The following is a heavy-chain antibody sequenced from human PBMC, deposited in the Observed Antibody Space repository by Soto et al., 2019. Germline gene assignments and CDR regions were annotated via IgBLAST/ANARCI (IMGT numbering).Heavy chain of an antibody. V-gene: IGHV6-1*01. CDR3: AKEVAARSGSWFDP. J-gene: IGHJ5*02. D-gene: IGHD6-6*01. CDR1: GDSVSSNSAA. Sequence: SQILSLTCAISGDSVSSNSAAWNWIRQSPSRGLEWMGRTYYRSKWYNDYAVSVKSRITINPDTSKNQFSLQLNSVTPEDTAVYYCAKEVAARSGSWFDPWGQGTLVTVSS. CDR2: TYYRSKWYN.